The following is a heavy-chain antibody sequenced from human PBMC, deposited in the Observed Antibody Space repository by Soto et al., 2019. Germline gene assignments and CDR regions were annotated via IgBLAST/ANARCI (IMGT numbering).Heavy chain of an antibody. V-gene: IGHV3-30*18. Sequence: QVQLVESGGGVVQPGRSLRLSCAASGFTFSSYGMHWVRQAPGKGLEWVAVISYDGSNKYYADSVKGRFTISRDNSKNPLYLQMNSLRAEATAVYYCAKDSTVVVTAIGSWYFDLWGRGTLVTVSS. J-gene: IGHJ2*01. D-gene: IGHD2-21*02. CDR3: AKDSTVVVTAIGSWYFDL. CDR1: GFTFSSYG. CDR2: ISYDGSNK.